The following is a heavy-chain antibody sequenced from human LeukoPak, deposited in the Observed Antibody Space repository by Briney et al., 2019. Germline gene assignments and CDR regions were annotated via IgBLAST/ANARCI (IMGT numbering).Heavy chain of an antibody. D-gene: IGHD6-13*01. Sequence: PGGSLRLSCAASRFTFSSNYMGWVRQAPGKGLEGVSVLYSDGTTYYPDSVKGRFTISRDNAKNTLYLQMNSLRAEDTAVYYCAGLRGRYSSSWALGYWGQGTLVTVSS. V-gene: IGHV3-66*01. J-gene: IGHJ4*02. CDR1: RFTFSSNY. CDR2: LYSDGTT. CDR3: AGLRGRYSSSWALGY.